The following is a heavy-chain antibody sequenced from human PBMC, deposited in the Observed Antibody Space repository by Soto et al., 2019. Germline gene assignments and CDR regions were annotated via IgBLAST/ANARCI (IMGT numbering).Heavy chain of an antibody. CDR2: IIPIFGTA. J-gene: IGHJ4*02. V-gene: IGHV1-69*13. Sequence: SVKVSCKASGGTFSSYAISWVRQAPGQGLEWMGGIIPIFGTANYAQKFQGRVTITADESTSTAYMELSSLRSEDTAVYYCATCPKDGSGYTFDYWGQGTLVTVSS. CDR1: GGTFSSYA. CDR3: ATCPKDGSGYTFDY. D-gene: IGHD6-19*01.